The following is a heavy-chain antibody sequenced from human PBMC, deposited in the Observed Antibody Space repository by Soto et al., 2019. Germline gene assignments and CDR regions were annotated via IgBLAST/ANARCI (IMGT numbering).Heavy chain of an antibody. CDR1: GFTFSSYA. D-gene: IGHD4-17*01. V-gene: IGHV3-23*01. J-gene: IGHJ3*01. Sequence: EVQLLESGGGLVQPGGSLRLSCVTSGFTFSSYAMSWVRQAPGKGLEWVSTISARDGSTFYADSVKGRFTISRDDSKGTLYLQMSSLRAEASAVYYCAKRQTVTTWRYDAFDLWGQGTMVTVSS. CDR2: ISARDGST. CDR3: AKRQTVTTWRYDAFDL.